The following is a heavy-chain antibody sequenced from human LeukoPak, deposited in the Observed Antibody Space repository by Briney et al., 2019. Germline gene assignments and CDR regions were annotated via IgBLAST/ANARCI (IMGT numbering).Heavy chain of an antibody. J-gene: IGHJ4*02. V-gene: IGHV1-8*03. CDR1: GYTFTSYG. CDR2: MNPNSGNT. CDR3: ARGPGGYDSLGTDY. D-gene: IGHD5-12*01. Sequence: ASVKVSCKASGYTFTSYGISWVRQATGQGLEWMGWMNPNSGNTGYAQKFQGRVTITRNTSISTAYMELSSLRSEDTAVYYCARGPGGYDSLGTDYWGQGTLVTVSS.